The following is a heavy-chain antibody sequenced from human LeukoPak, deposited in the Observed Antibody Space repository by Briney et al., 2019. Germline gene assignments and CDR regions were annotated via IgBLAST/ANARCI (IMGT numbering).Heavy chain of an antibody. CDR2: INPNSGGT. D-gene: IGHD3-9*01. J-gene: IGHJ5*02. V-gene: IGHV1-2*02. CDR3: ARDILRYFDWLPQKYNWLDP. CDR1: GYTFTGYY. Sequence: ASVKVSCKASGYTFTGYYMHWVRQAPGQGLEWMGWINPNSGGTNYAQKFQGRVTMTRDTSISTAYMELRSLRSDDTAVYYCARDILRYFDWLPQKYNWLDPWGQGTLVTVSS.